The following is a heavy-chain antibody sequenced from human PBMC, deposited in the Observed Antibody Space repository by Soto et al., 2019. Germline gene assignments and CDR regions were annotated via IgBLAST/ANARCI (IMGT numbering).Heavy chain of an antibody. J-gene: IGHJ4*02. CDR1: GFIFSNYW. Sequence: QPGGSLRLSCATSGFIFSNYWMTWVRQAPGKGLDWVANIKQDGSQTFYVDSVKGRFTISRDNAKTSLYLEMKSLRAEDTAVYYCARGTDGYNYWGNSLDYWGQGIQVTVSS. D-gene: IGHD5-12*01. CDR3: ARGTDGYNYWGNSLDY. V-gene: IGHV3-7*03. CDR2: IKQDGSQT.